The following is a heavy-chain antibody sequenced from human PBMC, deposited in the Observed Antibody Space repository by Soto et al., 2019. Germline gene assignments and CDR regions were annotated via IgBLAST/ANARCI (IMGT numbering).Heavy chain of an antibody. V-gene: IGHV4-34*01. CDR2: INHSGST. CDR1: GGSFSGYY. CDR3: ARSRRRLHKFGYYYGMDV. D-gene: IGHD4-4*01. J-gene: IGHJ6*02. Sequence: PSETLSLTCAVYGGSFSGYYWSWIRQPPGKGLEWIGEINHSGSTNYNPSLKSRVTISVDTSKNQFSLKLSSVTAADTAVYYCARSRRRLHKFGYYYGMDVWGQGTTVTVSS.